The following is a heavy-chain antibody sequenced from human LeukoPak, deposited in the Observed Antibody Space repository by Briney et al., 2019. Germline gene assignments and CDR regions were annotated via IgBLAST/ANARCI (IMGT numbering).Heavy chain of an antibody. CDR3: ARDGGEWELLPYYFDY. J-gene: IGHJ4*02. Sequence: ASVKVSCKASGYTFTGYYMHWVRQAPGQGLEWMGWINPNSGDTNYAQKFQGRVTMNRDTSISTAYMELSRLRSDDTAVYYCARDGGEWELLPYYFDYWGQGTLVTVSS. CDR1: GYTFTGYY. D-gene: IGHD1-26*01. CDR2: INPNSGDT. V-gene: IGHV1-2*02.